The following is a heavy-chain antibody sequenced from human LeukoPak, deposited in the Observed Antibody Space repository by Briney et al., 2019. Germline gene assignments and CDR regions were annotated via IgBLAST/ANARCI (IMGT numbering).Heavy chain of an antibody. CDR1: GDSISSNSYS. V-gene: IGHV4-61*02. CDR2: IYTSGST. CDR3: AGTSYYDILSGYSGHFDY. Sequence: SETLSLACTVSGDSISSNSYSWGWIRQPAGKGLEWIGRIYTSGSTNYNPSLKSRVTISVDTSKNQFSLTLSSVTTADTAVYYCAGTSYYDILSGYSGHFDYWGQGTLVTVSS. J-gene: IGHJ4*02. D-gene: IGHD3-9*01.